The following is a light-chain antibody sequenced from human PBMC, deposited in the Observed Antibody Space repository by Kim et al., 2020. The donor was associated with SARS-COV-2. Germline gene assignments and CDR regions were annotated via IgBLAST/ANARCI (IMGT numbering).Light chain of an antibody. CDR1: SRDIGGYNY. Sequence: QSVTISCTGTSRDIGGYNYVSWYQQHPGKVPKLMIYEVSKRPSGVPDRFSGSKSDNTASLTVSGLQAEDEADYYCSSYAGSNNFVVFGGGTQLTVL. J-gene: IGLJ2*01. CDR2: EVS. CDR3: SSYAGSNNFVV. V-gene: IGLV2-8*01.